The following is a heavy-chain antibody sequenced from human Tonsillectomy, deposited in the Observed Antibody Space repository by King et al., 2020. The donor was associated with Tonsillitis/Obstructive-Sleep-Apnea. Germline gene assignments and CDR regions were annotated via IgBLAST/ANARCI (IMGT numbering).Heavy chain of an antibody. CDR1: GFTFSSYA. CDR2: ISSNGGST. CDR3: VKGLSYWDKWYFDL. V-gene: IGHV3-64D*06. D-gene: IGHD1/OR15-1a*01. Sequence: QLVQSGGGLVQPGGSLRLSCSASGFTFSSYAMHWVRQAPGKGLEYVSGISSNGGSTYYADSVKGRFTISRDNSKNTLYLQMSSLRAEDTAVYYCVKGLSYWDKWYFDLWGRGTRVTVSS. J-gene: IGHJ2*01.